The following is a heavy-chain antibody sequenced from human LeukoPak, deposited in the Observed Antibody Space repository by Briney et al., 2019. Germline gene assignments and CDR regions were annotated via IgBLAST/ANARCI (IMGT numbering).Heavy chain of an antibody. Sequence: SETLSLTCTVSGGSISSSSYYWGWIRQPPGKGLEWIGSIYYSGSTYYNPSLKSRVTISVDTSKNQFSLKLSSVTAADTAVYYCARPGSDHDYWGQGTLVTVSS. CDR2: IYYSGST. D-gene: IGHD2-21*01. V-gene: IGHV4-39*07. CDR3: ARPGSDHDY. J-gene: IGHJ4*02. CDR1: GGSISSSSYY.